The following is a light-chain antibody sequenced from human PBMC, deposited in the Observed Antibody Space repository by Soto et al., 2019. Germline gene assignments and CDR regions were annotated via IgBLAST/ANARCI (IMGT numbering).Light chain of an antibody. CDR1: SSDVGASNY. Sequence: QSALTQPASVSGSPGQSITISCTGTSSDVGASNYVSWYQQYPGMAPKLMIYDVSNRPSGVSNRFSGSKSGNTASLTISGLQAEDEADYYCASYTISSTPLYVFGTGPKLTVL. V-gene: IGLV2-14*01. CDR3: ASYTISSTPLYV. CDR2: DVS. J-gene: IGLJ1*01.